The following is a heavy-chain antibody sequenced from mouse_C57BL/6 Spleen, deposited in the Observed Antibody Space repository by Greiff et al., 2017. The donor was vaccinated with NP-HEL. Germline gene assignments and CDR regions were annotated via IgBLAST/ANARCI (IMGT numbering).Heavy chain of an antibody. V-gene: IGHV1-26*01. J-gene: IGHJ3*01. Sequence: EVQLQQSGPELVKPGASVKISCKASGYTFTDYYMNWVKQSHGKSLEWIGDINPNNGGTSYNQKFKGKATLTVDKSSSTAYMELRSLTSEDSAVYYCARTFYYGNYWFAYWGQGTLVTVSA. CDR1: GYTFTDYY. CDR2: INPNNGGT. CDR3: ARTFYYGNYWFAY. D-gene: IGHD2-1*01.